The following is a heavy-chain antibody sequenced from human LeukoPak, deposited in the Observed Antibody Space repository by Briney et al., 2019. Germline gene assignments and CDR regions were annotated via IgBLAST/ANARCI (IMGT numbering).Heavy chain of an antibody. J-gene: IGHJ4*02. Sequence: SVKVSCKASGGTFSSYAISWVRQAPGQGLEWMGGIIPIFGTANYAQKFQGRVTITTDESTSTAYMELSSLRSEDTAVYYCARGIVVVPAAIPYYFDYWGQGTLVTVSS. CDR1: GGTFSSYA. CDR3: ARGIVVVPAAIPYYFDY. D-gene: IGHD2-2*02. CDR2: IIPIFGTA. V-gene: IGHV1-69*05.